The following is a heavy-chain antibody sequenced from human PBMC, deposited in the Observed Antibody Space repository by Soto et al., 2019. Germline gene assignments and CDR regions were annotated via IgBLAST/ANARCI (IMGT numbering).Heavy chain of an antibody. CDR3: ARSPDSSGYYPRWYYYGMDV. D-gene: IGHD3-22*01. J-gene: IGHJ6*02. Sequence: TLSLTCTVSGGSISSYYWSWIRQPPGKGLEWIGYIYYSGSTNYNPSLKSRVTISVDTSKNQFSLKLSSVTAADTAVYYCARSPDSSGYYPRWYYYGMDVWGQGTTVTVSS. CDR2: IYYSGST. CDR1: GGSISSYY. V-gene: IGHV4-59*12.